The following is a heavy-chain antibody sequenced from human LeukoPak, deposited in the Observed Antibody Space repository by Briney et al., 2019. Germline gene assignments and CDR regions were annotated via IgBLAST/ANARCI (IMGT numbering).Heavy chain of an antibody. CDR1: GDAVYY. D-gene: IGHD2-15*01. J-gene: IGHJ4*02. Sequence: PSETLSLTCTVSGDAVYYWNWIRQPAGKGLEWIGRIYNNESTWSNPSLKSRVSMSIDTSKNQFSLKLSSVTAADAAVYYCARDIGNHFGGLDHYYYDYRGPGTLVTVSS. CDR3: ARDIGNHFGGLDHYYYDY. CDR2: IYNNEST. V-gene: IGHV4-4*07.